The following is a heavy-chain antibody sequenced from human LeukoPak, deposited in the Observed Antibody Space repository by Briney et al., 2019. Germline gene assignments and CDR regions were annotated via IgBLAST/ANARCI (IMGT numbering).Heavy chain of an antibody. CDR3: ATGSYEPSAANDAFDI. D-gene: IGHD2-15*01. J-gene: IGHJ3*02. CDR1: GYTFTSYA. V-gene: IGHV1-3*01. CDR2: INAGNGNT. Sequence: ASVKVSCKASGYTFTSYAMHWVRQAPGQRLEWMGWINAGNGNTKYSQKFQGRVTITRDTSASTAYMELSSLRSDDTAVYYCATGSYEPSAANDAFDIWGQGTMVTVSS.